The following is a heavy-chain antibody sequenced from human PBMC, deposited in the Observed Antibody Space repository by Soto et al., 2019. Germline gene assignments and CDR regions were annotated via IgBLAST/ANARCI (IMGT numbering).Heavy chain of an antibody. V-gene: IGHV6-1*01. CDR1: GDSVSSNTAS. Sequence: SQTLSLTCAISGDSVSSNTASWNWIRQSPSRGLEWLGRTYFRSKWYNDYAVSVKSRIVINPDASNNQFSLQLNSVTPEDTAVYFCAKGDNLGPKTGYAFDPWGQGIMVTVSS. CDR3: AKGDNLGPKTGYAFDP. D-gene: IGHD5-12*01. CDR2: TYFRSKWYN. J-gene: IGHJ5*02.